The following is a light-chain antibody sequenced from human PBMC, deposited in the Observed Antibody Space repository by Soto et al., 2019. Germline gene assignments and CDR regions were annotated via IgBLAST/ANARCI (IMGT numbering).Light chain of an antibody. J-gene: IGLJ1*01. Sequence: SALTQPASVYGFPGQSITISCPGTSSDVSGYDFVSWFQQHPGKAPKLMIYDVTNRPSGVSDRFSGSKSANTASLTISGLQAEDEADYYCSSYISSSTLEVFGTGTKVTVL. CDR3: SSYISSSTLEV. V-gene: IGLV2-14*03. CDR1: SSDVSGYDF. CDR2: DVT.